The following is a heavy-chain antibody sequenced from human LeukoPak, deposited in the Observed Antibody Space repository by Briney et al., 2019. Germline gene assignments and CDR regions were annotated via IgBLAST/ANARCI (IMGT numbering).Heavy chain of an antibody. V-gene: IGHV3-21*01. CDR3: ARVKYDSSGYYGILDY. CDR2: ISTSSIYI. D-gene: IGHD3-22*01. Sequence: GGSLRLSCAASGFTFSRYTMNWVRQAPGKGLEWVSSISTSSIYIYYADSVKGRFTISRDNARNSLYLQMNSLRAEDTAVYYCARVKYDSSGYYGILDYWGQGTLVTVSS. CDR1: GFTFSRYT. J-gene: IGHJ4*02.